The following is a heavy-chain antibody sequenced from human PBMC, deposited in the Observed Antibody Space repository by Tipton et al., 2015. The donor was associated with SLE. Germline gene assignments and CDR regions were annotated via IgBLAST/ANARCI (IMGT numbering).Heavy chain of an antibody. CDR3: ARGGVGGYDYFDH. Sequence: LRLSCTVPGGSISSDDYYWTWIRQHPGKGLEWIGHMSYSGSTYYNPSLKSRITISVDTSKNHFSLKLSSVTAADTAVYYCARGGVGGYDYFDHWGQGTLVTVSS. V-gene: IGHV4-31*02. CDR2: MSYSGST. CDR1: GGSISSDDYY. J-gene: IGHJ4*02. D-gene: IGHD5-12*01.